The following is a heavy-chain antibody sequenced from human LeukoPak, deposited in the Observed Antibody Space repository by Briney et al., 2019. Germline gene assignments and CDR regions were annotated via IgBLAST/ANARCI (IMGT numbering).Heavy chain of an antibody. J-gene: IGHJ3*02. V-gene: IGHV3-21*01. CDR1: GFTFSSYS. CDR2: ISSSSSYI. Sequence: PGGSLRLSCAASGFTFSSYSMNWVRQAPGKGLEWVSSISSSSSYIYYADSVKGRFTISGDNAKNSLYLQMNSLRAEDTAVYYCARDQDYYGSGSYYGGSRNAFDIWGQGTMVTVSS. CDR3: ARDQDYYGSGSYYGGSRNAFDI. D-gene: IGHD3-10*01.